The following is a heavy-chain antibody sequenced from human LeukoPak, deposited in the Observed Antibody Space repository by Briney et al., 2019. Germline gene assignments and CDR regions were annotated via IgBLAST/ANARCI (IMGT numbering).Heavy chain of an antibody. CDR3: ARGSASSGWYVFYYYDY. Sequence: GESLKISCKGCGYSVTSYWIGWVRQRPGKGLEWGGIIYPGDSDARYNPSFEGQVSISADKSISTAYLQWRSLKGSDTAMYYCARGSASSGWYVFYYYDYWGQGTLVTVSS. D-gene: IGHD6-19*01. V-gene: IGHV5-51*01. CDR2: IYPGDSDA. J-gene: IGHJ4*01. CDR1: GYSVTSYW.